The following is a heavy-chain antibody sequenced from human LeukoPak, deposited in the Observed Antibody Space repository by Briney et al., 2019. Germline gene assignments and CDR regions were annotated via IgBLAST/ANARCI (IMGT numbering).Heavy chain of an antibody. Sequence: GESLKISFEGSGYSFTSYWIGWVRQMPGKGLEWMGIIYPGDSDTRYSPSFQGQVTISADKSISTAYLQWSSLKASDTAMYYCARRTYYYDSSGYYPSLTFDYWGQGTLVTVSS. V-gene: IGHV5-51*01. J-gene: IGHJ4*02. CDR3: ARRTYYYDSSGYYPSLTFDY. CDR1: GYSFTSYW. D-gene: IGHD3-22*01. CDR2: IYPGDSDT.